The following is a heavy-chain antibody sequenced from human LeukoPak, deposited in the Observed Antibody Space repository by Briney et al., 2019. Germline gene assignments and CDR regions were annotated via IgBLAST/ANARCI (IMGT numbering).Heavy chain of an antibody. CDR3: ARVVDDFDY. D-gene: IGHD5-24*01. J-gene: IGHJ4*02. CDR1: GFTFSTYG. Sequence: GGSLRLSCTASGFTFSTYGMTWVRQAPGKGLEWVSSISESGGSTDDADSVKGRFTISRDNSNNMVYLQMNSLRAEDTAVYYCARVVDDFDYWGQGTLVTVSS. CDR2: ISESGGST. V-gene: IGHV3-23*01.